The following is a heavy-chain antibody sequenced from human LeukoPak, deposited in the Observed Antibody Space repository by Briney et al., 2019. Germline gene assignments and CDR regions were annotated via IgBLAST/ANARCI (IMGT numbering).Heavy chain of an antibody. CDR2: ISAYNGNT. J-gene: IGHJ3*02. D-gene: IGHD3-22*01. CDR3: ARDSRYYYDSSGYAHAFDI. Sequence: ASVKVSCKASGYTFTNYGISWMRQAPGQGLEWAGWISAYNGNTNYAQKLQGRVTMTTDTSTSTAYMELRSLRSDDTAVYYCARDSRYYYDSSGYAHAFDIWGQGTMVTVSS. V-gene: IGHV1-18*01. CDR1: GYTFTNYG.